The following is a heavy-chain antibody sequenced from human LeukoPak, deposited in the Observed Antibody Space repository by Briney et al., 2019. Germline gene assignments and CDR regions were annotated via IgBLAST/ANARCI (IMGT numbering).Heavy chain of an antibody. CDR1: GFTFSYYW. CDR2: INSDGSST. CDR3: ARHPHYYDSSGFYVDDAFDI. V-gene: IGHV3-74*01. Sequence: GGSLRLSCAASGFTFSYYWMHWVRQPPGKGLVWVPRINSDGSSTSYADSVKGRFTISRDNAKNTLYLQMNNLRAEDTAVYYCARHPHYYDSSGFYVDDAFDIWGQGAMVTVSS. J-gene: IGHJ3*02. D-gene: IGHD3-22*01.